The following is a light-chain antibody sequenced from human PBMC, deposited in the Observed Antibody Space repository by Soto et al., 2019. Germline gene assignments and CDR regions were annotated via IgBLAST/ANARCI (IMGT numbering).Light chain of an antibody. V-gene: IGLV1-40*01. J-gene: IGLJ3*02. CDR1: SSNIGAGYG. CDR2: GNT. Sequence: QAVVTQPPSVSGAPGQRVTISCAGTSSNIGAGYGVHWYQQLPGRAPKLLIYGNTNRPSGVPDRFSGSKSGTSASLAITGLQAEDEADYYCTSYTPTGALVFGSGTKLTVL. CDR3: TSYTPTGALV.